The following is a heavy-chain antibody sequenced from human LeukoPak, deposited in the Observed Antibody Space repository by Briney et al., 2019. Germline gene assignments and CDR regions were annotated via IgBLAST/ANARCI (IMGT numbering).Heavy chain of an antibody. J-gene: IGHJ4*02. CDR1: GGSISSYY. CDR2: IYYSGST. Sequence: SETLSLTCTVSGGSISSYYWSWIRQPPGKGLEWIGYIYYSGSTYYNPSLKSRVTISVDTSKNQFSLKLSSVTAADTAVYYCARTTPEEYYFDYWGQGTLVTVSS. CDR3: ARTTPEEYYFDY. D-gene: IGHD1-14*01. V-gene: IGHV4-59*08.